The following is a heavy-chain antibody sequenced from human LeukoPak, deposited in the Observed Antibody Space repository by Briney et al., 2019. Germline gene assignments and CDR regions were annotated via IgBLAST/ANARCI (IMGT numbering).Heavy chain of an antibody. Sequence: ASVKVSCKASGYTFTSYDINWVRQATGQGLEWMGWMNPNSGNTGYAQKFQGRVTMTTDTSTSTAYMELRSLRSDDTAVYYCARGSGSYWTTYYFDYWDQGTLVTVSS. CDR1: GYTFTSYD. CDR3: ARGSGSYWTTYYFDY. J-gene: IGHJ4*02. CDR2: MNPNSGNT. D-gene: IGHD1-26*01. V-gene: IGHV1-8*01.